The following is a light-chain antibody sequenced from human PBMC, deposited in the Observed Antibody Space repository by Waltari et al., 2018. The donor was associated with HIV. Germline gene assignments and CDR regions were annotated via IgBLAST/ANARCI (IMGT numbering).Light chain of an antibody. CDR1: GSNIRSNY. Sequence: QSVLAQPPSVSGAPGQRVTISCSGSGSNIRSNYVNWYQQLPVTAPRVLIYNDGQRPSGVPARCSGSKAGTTASLAISGLQSEDEADYYCAAWDDTLKVYVFGTGTKVTVL. CDR3: AAWDDTLKVYV. J-gene: IGLJ1*01. V-gene: IGLV1-44*01. CDR2: NDG.